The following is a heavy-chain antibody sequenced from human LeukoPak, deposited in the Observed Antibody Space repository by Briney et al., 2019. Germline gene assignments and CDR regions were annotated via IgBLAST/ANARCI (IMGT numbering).Heavy chain of an antibody. CDR2: ISTSSIYI. CDR3: ARAGMETDPLDYYYYMDV. CDR1: GFTFSSYS. Sequence: GGSLRLSCAASGFTFSSYSMNWVRQAPGKGLEWVSSISTSSIYIYYADSVKGRFTISRGNAKNSLYLQMNSLRAEDTAVYYCARAGMETDPLDYYYYMDVWGKGTTVTVSS. D-gene: IGHD5-18*01. V-gene: IGHV3-21*01. J-gene: IGHJ6*03.